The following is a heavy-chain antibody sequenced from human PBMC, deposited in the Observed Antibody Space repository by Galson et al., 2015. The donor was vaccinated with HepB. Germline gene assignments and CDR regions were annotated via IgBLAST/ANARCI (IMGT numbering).Heavy chain of an antibody. Sequence: SVKVSCKASGYTFTSYYMHWVRQAPGQGLEWMGIINPSGGSTSYAQKFQGRVTVTRDTSTSTVYMELSSLRSEDTAVYYCGYGDPDAFDIWGQGTMVTVSS. J-gene: IGHJ3*02. CDR2: INPSGGST. V-gene: IGHV1-46*01. CDR1: GYTFTSYY. CDR3: GYGDPDAFDI. D-gene: IGHD4-17*01.